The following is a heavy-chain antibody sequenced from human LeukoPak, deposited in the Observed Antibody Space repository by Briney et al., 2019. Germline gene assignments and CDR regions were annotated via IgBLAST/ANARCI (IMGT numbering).Heavy chain of an antibody. V-gene: IGHV4-59*01. J-gene: IGHJ4*02. CDR2: IYYSGST. D-gene: IGHD2-21*02. CDR3: ARGGCGGDCYVDY. CDR1: GGSISSYY. Sequence: SETLSLTCTVSGGSISSYYWSWIRQPPGKGLEWIGYIYYSGSTNYNPSLKGRVTISVDTSKNQFSLKLSSVTAADTAVYYCARGGCGGDCYVDYWGQGTLVTVSS.